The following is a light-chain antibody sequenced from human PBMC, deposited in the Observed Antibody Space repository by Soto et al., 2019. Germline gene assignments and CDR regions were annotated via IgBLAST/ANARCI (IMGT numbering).Light chain of an antibody. CDR3: KQRSNWPVT. J-gene: IGKJ1*01. CDR1: QSVSSY. V-gene: IGKV3-11*01. Sequence: EIVLTQSPGTLSLSPGERATLSCRASQSVSSYLAWYQQKPGQAPRLLIYDASTRATGISARFSGSGSGTDFTLTISSLEPEDFAVYYCKQRSNWPVTFGQGTNVDIK. CDR2: DAS.